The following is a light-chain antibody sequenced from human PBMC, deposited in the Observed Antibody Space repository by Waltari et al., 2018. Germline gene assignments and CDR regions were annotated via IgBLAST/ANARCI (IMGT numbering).Light chain of an antibody. V-gene: IGKV1-9*01. CDR2: KAS. Sequence: DIQMTQSPSSLSASVGDRVTITCRASQGISSYLAWYQQKPGKAPNLLIYKASTLQSGVPSRFSGSGSGTDFTLTISSLQPEDFATYYCQHHNSYPPTFGGGTKVEIK. J-gene: IGKJ4*01. CDR3: QHHNSYPPT. CDR1: QGISSY.